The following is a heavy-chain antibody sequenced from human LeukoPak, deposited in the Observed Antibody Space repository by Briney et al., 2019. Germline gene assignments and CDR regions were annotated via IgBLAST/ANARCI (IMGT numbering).Heavy chain of an antibody. CDR2: INHSGST. D-gene: IGHD1-1*01. CDR1: GGSFSGYY. J-gene: IGHJ6*02. CDR3: ARGFSGTLFYYYGMDV. Sequence: SETLSLTCAVYGGSFSGYYWSWIRQPPGKGLEWIGEINHSGSTNYNPSLKSRVTISVDTSKNQFSLKLSSVTAADTAVYYCARGFSGTLFYYYGMDVWGQGTTVTVSS. V-gene: IGHV4-34*01.